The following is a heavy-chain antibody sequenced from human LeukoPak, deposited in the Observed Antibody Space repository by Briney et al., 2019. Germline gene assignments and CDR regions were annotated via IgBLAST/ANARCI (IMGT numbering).Heavy chain of an antibody. J-gene: IGHJ4*02. CDR2: IIGSGGST. CDR1: GFTFSSYA. Sequence: GGSLRLPCAASGFTFSSYAMSWVRQAPGKGLEWVSFIIGSGGSTYYADSVKGRFTISRDNSKNTLYLQMNSLRAEDTAIYYCAKGSTVADIYFDYWGRGTLVTVSS. V-gene: IGHV3-23*01. CDR3: AKGSTVADIYFDY. D-gene: IGHD6-19*01.